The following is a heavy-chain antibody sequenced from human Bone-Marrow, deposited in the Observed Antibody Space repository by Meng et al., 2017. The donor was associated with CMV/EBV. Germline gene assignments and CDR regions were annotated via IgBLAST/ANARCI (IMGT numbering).Heavy chain of an antibody. Sequence: VQLVQPGGGLVKPGGPQRFSGAASGFTFSSYSMNWVRQAPGKGMGWVSSISSSSSYIYYADAVKGRFTISRDNAKNSLYLQMNSLRAEDTAVYYCARDGVTGTSSLGYWGQGTLVTVSS. D-gene: IGHD1-20*01. J-gene: IGHJ4*02. CDR3: ARDGVTGTSSLGY. V-gene: IGHV3-21*01. CDR1: GFTFSSYS. CDR2: ISSSSSYI.